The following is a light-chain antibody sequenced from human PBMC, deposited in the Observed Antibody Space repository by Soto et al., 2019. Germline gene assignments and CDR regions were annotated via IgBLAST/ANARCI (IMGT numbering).Light chain of an antibody. V-gene: IGLV2-14*01. Sequence: SALSQPASVSGSPGQSITISCTWTSSEVGGFEYVSWYQHQQGKAPKLIIYDVTKRPSGVSNRFSGSKSGNTASLTISGIQAEDEGDYYCGSITRRSTSFFGTGTRSPS. CDR2: DVT. J-gene: IGLJ1*01. CDR1: SSEVGGFEY. CDR3: GSITRRSTSF.